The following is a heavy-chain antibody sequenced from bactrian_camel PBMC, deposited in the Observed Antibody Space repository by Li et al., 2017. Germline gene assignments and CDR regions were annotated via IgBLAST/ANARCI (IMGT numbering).Heavy chain of an antibody. CDR2: IDSDGDT. CDR1: GYRYDTYC. D-gene: IGHD1*01. J-gene: IGHJ4*01. V-gene: IGHV3S26*01. CDR3: AAGRDVWVGRLDPNKYNF. Sequence: QVQLVESGGGSVQAGGSLRLSCAAPGYRYDTYCMGWFRQAPGKAREGIAVIDSDGDTAYAESMKDRFTISVDNAKNTLYLQMNSLKPEDTAMYYCAAGRDVWVGRLDPNKYNFWGQGTQVTVS.